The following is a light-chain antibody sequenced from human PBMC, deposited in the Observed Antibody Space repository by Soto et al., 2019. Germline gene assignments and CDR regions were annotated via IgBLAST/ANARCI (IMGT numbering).Light chain of an antibody. CDR1: QSVSSRF. V-gene: IGKV3D-20*02. CDR3: QQRGS. J-gene: IGKJ4*01. CDR2: DAS. Sequence: EIVLAQSPGTLSLSPGERATLSCRASQSVSSRFLVWYQQKPGQAPRLLLYDASNRATGIPARFSGSGSGTGFTLTISSLESDDFAVYYCQQRGSFGGGTKVDIK.